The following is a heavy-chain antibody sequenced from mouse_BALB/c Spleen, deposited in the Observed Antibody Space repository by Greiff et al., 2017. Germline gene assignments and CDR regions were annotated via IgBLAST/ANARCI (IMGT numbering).Heavy chain of an antibody. J-gene: IGHJ3*01. Sequence: VQLHQSGAELMKPGASVKISCKATGYTFSSYWIEWVKQRPGHGLEWIGEILPGSGSTNYNEKFKGKATFTADTSSNTAYMQLSSLTSEDSAVYYCARSWTMTTTGFAYWGQGTLVTVSA. V-gene: IGHV1-9*01. CDR2: ILPGSGST. CDR3: ARSWTMTTTGFAY. D-gene: IGHD2-4*01. CDR1: GYTFSSYW.